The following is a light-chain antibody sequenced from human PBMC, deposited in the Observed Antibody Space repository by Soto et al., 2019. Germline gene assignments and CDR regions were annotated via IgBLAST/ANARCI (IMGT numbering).Light chain of an antibody. CDR3: RSYKTGSPVV. CDR1: SSDIGYYNY. CDR2: EVS. J-gene: IGLJ1*01. Sequence: QSVLTQPASVSGSPGQSITISCTGTSSDIGYYNYVSWYQQYPGKAPKLIIYEVSNRPSGVSNRFSGSKSANTASLTISGLQAEDEADYHCRSYKTGSPVVFGTGTKLTVL. V-gene: IGLV2-14*01.